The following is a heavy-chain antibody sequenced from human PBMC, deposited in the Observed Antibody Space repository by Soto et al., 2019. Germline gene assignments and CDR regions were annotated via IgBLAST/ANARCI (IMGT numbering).Heavy chain of an antibody. V-gene: IGHV1-69*13. CDR2: IIPIFGTA. D-gene: IGHD3-10*01. CDR1: GGTFSSYA. J-gene: IGHJ4*02. CDR3: ARDGLYDYYGSGSAFDY. Sequence: GASVEVSCKASGGTFSSYAISRVRQAPGQGLEWMGGIIPIFGTANYAQKFQGRVTITADESTSTAYMELSSLRSEDTAVYYCARDGLYDYYGSGSAFDYWGQGTQVTVSS.